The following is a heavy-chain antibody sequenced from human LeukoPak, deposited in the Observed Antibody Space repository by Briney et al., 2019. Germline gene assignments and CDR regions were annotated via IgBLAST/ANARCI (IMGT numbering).Heavy chain of an antibody. CDR3: ARERVASSTLSYYDYVWGSYGDY. CDR1: GYIFTDYY. V-gene: IGHV1-2*02. J-gene: IGHJ4*02. CDR2: INPHSGGT. D-gene: IGHD3-16*01. Sequence: GASVKVSCKASGYIFTDYYIHWVRQAPGQGLEWMGWINPHSGGTNYARLFHGRVTMTRDTSITTAYMELRSLRSDDTAVYYCARERVASSTLSYYDYVWGSYGDYWGQGTLVTVSS.